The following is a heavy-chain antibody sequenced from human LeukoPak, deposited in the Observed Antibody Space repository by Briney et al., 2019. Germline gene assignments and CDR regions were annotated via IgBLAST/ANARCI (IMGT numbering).Heavy chain of an antibody. V-gene: IGHV4-59*01. CDR2: IYYSGSA. CDR3: ARADRYYGSGSYYSLYYYAMDV. CDR1: GGSISSYY. J-gene: IGHJ6*02. Sequence: SETLPLTCTVSGGSISSYYWSWIRQPPGKGLEWIGYIYYSGSANYNPSLKSRVTISVDTSKNQFSLKLSSVTAADTAVYYCARADRYYGSGSYYSLYYYAMDVWGQGTTVTVSS. D-gene: IGHD3-10*01.